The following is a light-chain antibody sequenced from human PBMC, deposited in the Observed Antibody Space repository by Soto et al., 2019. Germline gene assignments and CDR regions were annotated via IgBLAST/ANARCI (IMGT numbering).Light chain of an antibody. CDR1: QSIGSW. V-gene: IGKV1-5*03. Sequence: DIPMTQSPSNLSASVGDRVTITCRASQSIGSWLAWHQQKPGKAPKLLIYKASTLESGVPSRFSGSGSGTEFTLTISSLQPDDFATYHCQQYNTYRAFGQGTKVEI. CDR3: QQYNTYRA. J-gene: IGKJ1*01. CDR2: KAS.